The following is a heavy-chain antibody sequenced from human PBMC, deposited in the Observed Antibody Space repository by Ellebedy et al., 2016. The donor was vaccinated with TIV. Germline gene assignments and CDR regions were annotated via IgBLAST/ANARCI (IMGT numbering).Heavy chain of an antibody. V-gene: IGHV3-23*01. CDR3: AKDVSVGTTQSFYGMDV. Sequence: GESLKISCAASGFSFSSYAMCWVRQAPGKGLEWISTISDSGSGTFFADSVKGRFTISRDNSRNTLYLQMNSLRAEDTAIYYCAKDVSVGTTQSFYGMDVWGQGTTVTVSS. CDR1: GFSFSSYA. J-gene: IGHJ6*02. D-gene: IGHD1-7*01. CDR2: ISDSGSGT.